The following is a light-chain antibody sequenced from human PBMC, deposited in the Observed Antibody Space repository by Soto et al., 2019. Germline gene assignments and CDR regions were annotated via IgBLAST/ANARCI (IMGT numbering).Light chain of an antibody. CDR2: AAS. J-gene: IGKJ1*01. V-gene: IGKV1-39*01. Sequence: DVQMTQFPTSLSASVGDRANITCWASQRVNKYLNWYQMKQGEAPKLLISAASTLQIGVPSRFGGSGSGTIFTIAISGMQTEDFETYYCQQSYINTWTFGQGTKVDIK. CDR3: QQSYINTWT. CDR1: QRVNKY.